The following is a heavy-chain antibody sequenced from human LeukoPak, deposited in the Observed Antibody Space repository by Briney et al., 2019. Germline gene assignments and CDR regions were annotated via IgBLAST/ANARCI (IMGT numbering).Heavy chain of an antibody. D-gene: IGHD6-13*01. V-gene: IGHV3-23*01. CDR2: ISGPGGST. J-gene: IGHJ4*02. CDR1: GFTFSTHA. Sequence: GGSLRLSCAASGFTFSTHAMSWVRQTPGKGLEWVSTISGPGGSTFYADSVKGRFTISRDNSKNTLYLQMNSLRAEDTAVYYCARDEPSSSSYTNYFDYWGQGTLVTVSS. CDR3: ARDEPSSSSYTNYFDY.